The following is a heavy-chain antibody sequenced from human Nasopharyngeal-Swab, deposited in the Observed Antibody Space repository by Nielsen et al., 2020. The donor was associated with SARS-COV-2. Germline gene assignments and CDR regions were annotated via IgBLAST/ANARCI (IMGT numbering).Heavy chain of an antibody. CDR1: GFTFGSYW. V-gene: IGHV3-7*01. D-gene: IGHD2-2*01. J-gene: IGHJ3*02. CDR2: IKQDGSEK. Sequence: LSLTCAASGFTFGSYWMSWVRQAPGKGLEWVANIKQDGSEKYYVDSVKGRFTISRDNAKNSLYLQMNSLRAEDTAVYYCARDRDYAGALDIWGQGTMVTVSS. CDR3: ARDRDYAGALDI.